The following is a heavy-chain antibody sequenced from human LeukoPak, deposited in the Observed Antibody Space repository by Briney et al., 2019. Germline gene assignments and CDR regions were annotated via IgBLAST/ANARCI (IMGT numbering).Heavy chain of an antibody. CDR2: ISYDRSNK. D-gene: IGHD6-19*01. CDR1: GFNFSSYG. J-gene: IGHJ4*02. Sequence: GGALRLSCAASGFNFSSYGMAAVRQAPGKGVEWVAVISYDRSNKYYADSVRGRFPISRDNSRNTLYLQMNSRRAEDTAVYYCAKDRDSSGRYDWGQGTLVTVSS. CDR3: AKDRDSSGRYD. V-gene: IGHV3-30*18.